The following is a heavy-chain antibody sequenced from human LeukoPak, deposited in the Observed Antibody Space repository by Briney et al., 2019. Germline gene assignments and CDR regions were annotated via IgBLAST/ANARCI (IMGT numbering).Heavy chain of an antibody. CDR2: INHSGST. J-gene: IGHJ6*03. CDR1: GGSFSGYY. D-gene: IGHD2-15*01. CDR3: ARGSCSSGSCYFRERHYYYYYYMDV. V-gene: IGHV4-34*01. Sequence: SETLSLTCAVYGGSFSGYYWSWIRQPPGKGLEWIGEINHSGSTNYNPSLKSRVTISVDTSKNQFSLKLSSVTAADTAVYYCARGSCSSGSCYFRERHYYYYYYMDVWGKGTTVTVSS.